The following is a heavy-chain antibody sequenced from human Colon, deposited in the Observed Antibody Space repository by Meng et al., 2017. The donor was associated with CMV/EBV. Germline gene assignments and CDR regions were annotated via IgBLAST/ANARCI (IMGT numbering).Heavy chain of an antibody. Sequence: GESLKISCKGTGYIFTNYWIGWVRQQPGKGLEWMGIIWPDNSNVRSSPSFQGQVTISVDKDINTAYLQWSSLKASDTAMYYCARHLGSGSGSSAMMGIWGQGTMVTVSS. CDR1: GYIFTNYW. D-gene: IGHD1-26*01. V-gene: IGHV5-51*01. CDR3: ARHLGSGSGSSAMMGI. J-gene: IGHJ3*02. CDR2: IWPDNSNV.